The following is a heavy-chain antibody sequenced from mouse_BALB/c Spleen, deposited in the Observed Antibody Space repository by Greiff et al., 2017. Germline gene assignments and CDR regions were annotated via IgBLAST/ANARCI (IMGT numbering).Heavy chain of an antibody. J-gene: IGHJ1*01. CDR3: ARREMITTTTGYWYFDV. Sequence: VQLQQPGAELVKPGASVKLSCKASGYTFTSYWMHWVKQRPGQGLEWIGEIDPSDSYTNYNQKFKGKATLTVDKSSSTAYMQLSSLTSEDSAVYYCARREMITTTTGYWYFDVWGAGTTVTVSS. D-gene: IGHD2-4*01. CDR2: IDPSDSYT. V-gene: IGHV1-69*02. CDR1: GYTFTSYW.